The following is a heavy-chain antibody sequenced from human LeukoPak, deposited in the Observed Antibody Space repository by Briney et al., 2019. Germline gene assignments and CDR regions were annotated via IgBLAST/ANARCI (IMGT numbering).Heavy chain of an antibody. Sequence: PGGSLRLSCAASGFTFSNAWMSWVRQAPGKGLEWVGRIKSKTDGGTTDYAAPVKGRFTISRDDSKNTLYLQMNSLKTEDTAVYYCTMDSSGWREYYYYYYMDVWGKGTTVTVSS. CDR3: TMDSSGWREYYYYYYMDV. D-gene: IGHD6-19*01. CDR1: GFTFSNAW. V-gene: IGHV3-15*01. J-gene: IGHJ6*03. CDR2: IKSKTDGGTT.